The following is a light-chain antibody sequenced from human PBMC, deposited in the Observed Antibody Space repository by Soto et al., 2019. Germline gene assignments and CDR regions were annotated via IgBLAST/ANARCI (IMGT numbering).Light chain of an antibody. V-gene: IGKV3-11*01. CDR1: QSVSSD. CDR3: QQRGDWPLT. CDR2: DAS. Sequence: EIVMTQSPATLSVSPGERATLSCRASQSVSSDLAWYHQKPGQAPRLLIYDASHRATGIPARFSGSGSGTDFTLTISNLEPEDFAVYYCQQRGDWPLTFGGGTKVDIK. J-gene: IGKJ4*01.